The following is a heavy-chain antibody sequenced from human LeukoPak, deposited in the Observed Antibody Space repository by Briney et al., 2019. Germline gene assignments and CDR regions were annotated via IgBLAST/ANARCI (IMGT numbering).Heavy chain of an antibody. CDR2: ISGSGGST. Sequence: GGSLRLSCAASGFTFSSYAMSWVRQAPGKGLEWVSAISGSGGSTYYADSVKGRFTISRDNSKNTLYLQMNSLRAEDTAVYYCAKDLPPTCYYDSSGYYYVPSYYYYYGMDVWGQGTTVTVSS. J-gene: IGHJ6*02. V-gene: IGHV3-23*01. CDR3: AKDLPPTCYYDSSGYYYVPSYYYYYGMDV. CDR1: GFTFSSYA. D-gene: IGHD3-22*01.